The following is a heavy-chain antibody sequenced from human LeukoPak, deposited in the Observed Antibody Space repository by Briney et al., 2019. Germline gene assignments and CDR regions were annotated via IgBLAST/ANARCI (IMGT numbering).Heavy chain of an antibody. Sequence: SETLSLTCTVSGGSISSSSYYWGWIRQPPGKGLEWIGSIYYSGSTYYNPSLKSRVTISIDTSKNQFSLKLSSVTAADTAVYYCARAGGFFSPFGYWGQGTLVTVSS. D-gene: IGHD3-16*01. CDR2: IYYSGST. CDR3: ARAGGFFSPFGY. J-gene: IGHJ4*02. V-gene: IGHV4-39*07. CDR1: GGSISSSSYY.